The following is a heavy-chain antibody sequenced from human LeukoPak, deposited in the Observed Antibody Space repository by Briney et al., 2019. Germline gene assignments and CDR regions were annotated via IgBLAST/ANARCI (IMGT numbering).Heavy chain of an antibody. CDR1: GYTFTGYY. V-gene: IGHV1-2*02. CDR2: INPNSGGT. D-gene: IGHD1-14*01. CDR3: ASNPDTTDYYYYYGMDV. Sequence: ASVKVSCKASGYTFTGYYMHWVRRAPGQGLEWMGWINPNSGGTNYAQKFQGRVTMTRDTSISTAYMELSRLRSDDTAVYFCASNPDTTDYYYYYGMDVWGQGTTVTVSS. J-gene: IGHJ6*02.